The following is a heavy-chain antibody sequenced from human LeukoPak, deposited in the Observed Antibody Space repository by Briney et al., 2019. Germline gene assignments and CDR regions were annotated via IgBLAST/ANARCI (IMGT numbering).Heavy chain of an antibody. CDR2: VSYSGPT. CDR1: GGSTSSHSYF. Sequence: SETLSLTCTVSGGSTSSHSYFWGWIRQPPGKGLEWIGSVSYSGPTYYNPSLKSRVTISVDTSKNQFSLKLSSVTAADTAVYYCARATDGSGWYGGAFDVWGQGTMVTVSS. J-gene: IGHJ3*01. D-gene: IGHD6-19*01. CDR3: ARATDGSGWYGGAFDV. V-gene: IGHV4-39*07.